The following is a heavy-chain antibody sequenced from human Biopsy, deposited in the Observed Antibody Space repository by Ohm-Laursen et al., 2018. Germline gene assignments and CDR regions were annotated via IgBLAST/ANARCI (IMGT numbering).Heavy chain of an antibody. Sequence: GASVNVSCKASGDAFLGYYLHWVRQAPGQGLEWMGSIYPNSGDTDFAQKFQGRVSMTRDTSVSTAYLELSSLRSDDTAIYYCARDLLEWSLPSWGQGTLVTVSS. CDR1: GDAFLGYY. CDR3: ARDLLEWSLPS. CDR2: IYPNSGDT. J-gene: IGHJ4*02. V-gene: IGHV1-2*02. D-gene: IGHD3-3*01.